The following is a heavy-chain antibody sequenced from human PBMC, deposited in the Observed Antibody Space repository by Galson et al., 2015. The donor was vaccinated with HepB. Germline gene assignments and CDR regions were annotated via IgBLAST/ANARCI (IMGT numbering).Heavy chain of an antibody. CDR3: ARKGSSSWYSLDY. CDR2: IYPGDSDS. J-gene: IGHJ4*02. V-gene: IGHV5-51*03. CDR1: GYSFTSYW. Sequence: QSGAEVKKPGESLKISCKGSGYSFTSYWIGWVRQMPGKGLEWMGIIYPGDSDSRYIPSFQGQVTISADKSISTAYLQWSSLKASDTAIYYCARKGSSSWYSLDYWGQGTLVTVSS. D-gene: IGHD6-13*01.